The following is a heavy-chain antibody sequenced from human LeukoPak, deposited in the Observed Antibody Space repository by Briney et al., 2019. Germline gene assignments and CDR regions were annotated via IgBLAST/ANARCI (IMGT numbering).Heavy chain of an antibody. Sequence: VASVTVSCKASGGTFSSYAISWVRQAPGQGLEWMGRIIPILGIANYAQKFQGRVTITADKSTSTAYMELSSLRSEDTAVYYCARGQDIVVVPAAESFDYWGQGTLVTVSS. D-gene: IGHD2-2*01. J-gene: IGHJ4*02. V-gene: IGHV1-69*04. CDR3: ARGQDIVVVPAAESFDY. CDR2: IIPILGIA. CDR1: GGTFSSYA.